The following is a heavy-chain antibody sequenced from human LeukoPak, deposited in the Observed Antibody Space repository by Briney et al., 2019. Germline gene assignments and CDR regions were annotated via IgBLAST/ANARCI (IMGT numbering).Heavy chain of an antibody. CDR2: IYYSGST. Sequence: SETLSLTCTVSGGSISNYYWGWIRQPPGEGLEWIGSIYYSGSTYYNSSLQSRVTISVHMSNNQFALKLSSVTAADTAVYYCARLVVDSSSWYVSYYYYYMDVWGKGTTVTISS. CDR1: GGSISNYY. D-gene: IGHD6-13*01. V-gene: IGHV4-39*06. CDR3: ARLVVDSSSWYVSYYYYYMDV. J-gene: IGHJ6*03.